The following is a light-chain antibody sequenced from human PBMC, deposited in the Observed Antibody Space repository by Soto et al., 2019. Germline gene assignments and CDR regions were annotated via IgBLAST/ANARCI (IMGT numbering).Light chain of an antibody. CDR3: QQRSNWPPEFT. Sequence: EIVMTQSPASLSVSPGERATLSCRASQSISTNLAWFQHKPGQAPRLLIYGASTRATGIPARFSGSGSGTEFTLTINSLQSDDFAVYFCQQRSNWPPEFTFGQGTRVEIK. V-gene: IGKV3-15*01. CDR1: QSISTN. J-gene: IGKJ2*01. CDR2: GAS.